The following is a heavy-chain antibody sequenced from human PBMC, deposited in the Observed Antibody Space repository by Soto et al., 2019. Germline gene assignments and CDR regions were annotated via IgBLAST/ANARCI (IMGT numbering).Heavy chain of an antibody. CDR3: ARVEDDILTGYRPTGMEV. D-gene: IGHD3-9*01. Sequence: GASVKVSCKASGGTFSSYAISWVRQAPGQGLEWMGGIIPIFGTANYAQKFQGRVTITADKSTSTAYMELSSLRSEDTAVYYCARVEDDILTGYRPTGMEVWGQGTTVTVSS. CDR1: GGTFSSYA. V-gene: IGHV1-69*06. J-gene: IGHJ6*02. CDR2: IIPIFGTA.